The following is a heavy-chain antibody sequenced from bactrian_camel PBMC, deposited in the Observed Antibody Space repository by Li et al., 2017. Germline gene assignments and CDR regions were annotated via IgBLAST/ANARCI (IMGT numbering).Heavy chain of an antibody. V-gene: IGHV3S55*01. CDR1: RLTFSSYC. CDR3: AAARSGVASVLGSRKWLLDGPPDDYNY. D-gene: IGHD2*01. Sequence: QVQLVESGGESVQAGGPLRLSCAAPRLTFSSYCMGWFRLAEGKEREGVATIELDGTTSYADSAKGRFTISKDAAENLLLQMHSLKPEDTAKYYCAAARSGVASVLGSRKWLLDGPPDDYNYWGQGTQVTVS. CDR2: IELDGTT. J-gene: IGHJ4*01.